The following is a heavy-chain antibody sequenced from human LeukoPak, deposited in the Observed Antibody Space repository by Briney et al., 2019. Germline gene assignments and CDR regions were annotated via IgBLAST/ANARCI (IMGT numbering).Heavy chain of an antibody. J-gene: IGHJ4*02. V-gene: IGHV4-34*01. CDR2: INHSGST. D-gene: IGHD3-10*01. CDR3: ARGRMSITMVRGVIDHFDY. CDR1: GGSFSGYY. Sequence: SETLSLTCAVYGGSFSGYYWSWIRQPPGKGLEWIGEINHSGSTNYNPSLKSRVTISVDTSKNQFSLKLSSVTAADTAVYYCARGRMSITMVRGVIDHFDYWGQGTLVTVSS.